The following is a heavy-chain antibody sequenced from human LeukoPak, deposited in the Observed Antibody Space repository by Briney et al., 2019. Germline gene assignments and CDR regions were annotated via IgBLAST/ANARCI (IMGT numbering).Heavy chain of an antibody. D-gene: IGHD2-2*03. V-gene: IGHV1-18*01. CDR1: GYTCASFG. Sequence: ASVKVSCKASGYTCASFGITWVRQAPGQGLEWVGWINTHNGDTNYAQKLQGRVTMTTDTSTSTAYMELRSLRSDDTAVYYCARDGYRLSGYFYYMDVWGKGTTVTVSS. CDR3: ARDGYRLSGYFYYMDV. J-gene: IGHJ6*03. CDR2: INTHNGDT.